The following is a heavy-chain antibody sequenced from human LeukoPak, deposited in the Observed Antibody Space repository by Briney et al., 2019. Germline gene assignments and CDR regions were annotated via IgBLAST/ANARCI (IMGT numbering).Heavy chain of an antibody. V-gene: IGHV1-2*02. J-gene: IGHJ4*02. CDR3: ARGHSAGLLRYFDWSDLYYFDY. CDR2: INPNSGGT. CDR1: GYTFTGYY. Sequence: ASVKVSCKASGYTFTGYYMHWVRQAPGQGLEWMGWINPNSGGTNYAQKFQGRVTMTRDTSISTAYKELSRLRSDDTAVYYCARGHSAGLLRYFDWSDLYYFDYWGQGTLVTVSS. D-gene: IGHD3-9*01.